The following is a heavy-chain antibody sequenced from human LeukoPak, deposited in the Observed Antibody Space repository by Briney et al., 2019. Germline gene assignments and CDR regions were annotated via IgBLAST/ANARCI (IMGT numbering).Heavy chain of an antibody. Sequence: GASVKVSCKASGYTFTGYYMHWVRQAPGQGLEWMGWINPNSGGTNYAQKFQGRVTMTRDTSISTAYMELSRLRSDDTAVYYCARWDIVVVPAAGFDYWGQGPWSPSPQ. CDR3: ARWDIVVVPAAGFDY. V-gene: IGHV1-2*02. D-gene: IGHD2-2*01. CDR1: GYTFTGYY. CDR2: INPNSGGT. J-gene: IGHJ4*02.